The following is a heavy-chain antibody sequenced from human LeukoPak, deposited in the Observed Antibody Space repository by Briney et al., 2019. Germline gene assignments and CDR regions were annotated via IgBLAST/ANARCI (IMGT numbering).Heavy chain of an antibody. CDR2: ISSGSGSI. Sequence: GGSLRLSCAASGFTFSTYTMNWVRQAPGKGLEWVSYISSGSGSIYYADSVKGRFTISRDNAKNSLYLQMNSLRAEDTAVYYCARDPYDSSGYLRYWGQGTLVTVSS. V-gene: IGHV3-48*04. CDR1: GFTFSTYT. D-gene: IGHD3-22*01. CDR3: ARDPYDSSGYLRY. J-gene: IGHJ4*02.